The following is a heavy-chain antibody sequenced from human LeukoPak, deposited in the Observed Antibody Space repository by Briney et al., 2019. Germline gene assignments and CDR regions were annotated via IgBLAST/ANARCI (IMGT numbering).Heavy chain of an antibody. V-gene: IGHV3-23*01. J-gene: IGHJ6*02. D-gene: IGHD3-22*01. CDR3: AKGYYDSSGYFYYYYGMDV. CDR2: ISGSGGNT. Sequence: GGSLRLSCAASGFTFSSYAMSWVRQAPGKGLEWVSAISGSGGNTYYADSVKGRFTISRDNSKNTLYLQMNSLRAEDTAVYYCAKGYYDSSGYFYYYYGMDVWGQGTTVTVSS. CDR1: GFTFSSYA.